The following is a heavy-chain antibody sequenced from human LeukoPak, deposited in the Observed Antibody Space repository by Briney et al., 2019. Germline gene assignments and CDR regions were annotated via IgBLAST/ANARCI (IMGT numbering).Heavy chain of an antibody. V-gene: IGHV3-7*01. D-gene: IGHD3-22*01. CDR1: GFTFSSYW. CDR2: IKQDGSEK. Sequence: GGSLRFSCAASGFTFSSYWMSWVRQAPGKGLEWVANIKQDGSEKYYVDFVKGRFTISRDNAKNSLYLQMNSLRAEDTAVYYCARGPDYYDSSGYYDYYFDYWGQGTLVTVSS. CDR3: ARGPDYYDSSGYYDYYFDY. J-gene: IGHJ4*02.